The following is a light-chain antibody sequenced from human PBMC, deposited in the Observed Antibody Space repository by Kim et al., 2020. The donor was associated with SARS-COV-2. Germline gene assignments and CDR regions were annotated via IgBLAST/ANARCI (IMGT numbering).Light chain of an antibody. Sequence: PGERATLSCRASQSVSSSYLAWYQQKPGQAPRLLIYGASSRATGIPDRFSGSGSGTDFTLTISRLEPEDFAVYYCQQYGSSYTFGQGTKLEI. CDR2: GAS. CDR1: QSVSSSY. J-gene: IGKJ2*01. CDR3: QQYGSSYT. V-gene: IGKV3-20*01.